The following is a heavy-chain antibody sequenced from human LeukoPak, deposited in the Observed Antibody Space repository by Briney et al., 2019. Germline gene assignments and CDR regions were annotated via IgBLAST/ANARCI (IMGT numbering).Heavy chain of an antibody. V-gene: IGHV3-30*18. CDR1: GFTFSSYG. D-gene: IGHD5-12*01. Sequence: GGSLRLSCAASGFTFSSYGMHWVRQAPGKGLEWVAVISYDGSNKYYADSVKGRFTISRDNSKNTLYLQMNSLRAEDTAVYYCAKGEDPIVATTTLHYWGQGTLVTASS. CDR3: AKGEDPIVATTTLHY. CDR2: ISYDGSNK. J-gene: IGHJ4*02.